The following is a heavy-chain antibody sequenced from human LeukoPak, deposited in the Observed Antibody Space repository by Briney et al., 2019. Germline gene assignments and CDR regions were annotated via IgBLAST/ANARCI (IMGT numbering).Heavy chain of an antibody. CDR3: AKDRSGSYSQGLDY. CDR2: TRYDGSNK. Sequence: GGSLRLSCAASGFIFSSYGMHWVRQAPGKGLEWVAFTRYDGSNKYYADSVKGRFTISRDNSKNTLYLQMNSLRAEDTAVYHCAKDRSGSYSQGLDYWGQGTLVTVSS. D-gene: IGHD1-26*01. J-gene: IGHJ4*02. CDR1: GFIFSSYG. V-gene: IGHV3-30*02.